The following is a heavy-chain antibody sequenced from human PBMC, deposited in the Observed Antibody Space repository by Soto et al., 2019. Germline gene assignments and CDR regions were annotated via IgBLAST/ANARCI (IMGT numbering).Heavy chain of an antibody. CDR1: GFTFSSYA. J-gene: IGHJ4*02. D-gene: IGHD3-22*01. CDR3: AKVAYYDSSGYYYGRVHSNYFDY. V-gene: IGHV3-23*01. Sequence: PGGSLRLSCAASGFTFSSYAMSWVRQAPGKGLEWVSAISGSGGSTHYADSVKGRFTISRDNSKNTLYLQMNSLRAEDTAVYYCAKVAYYDSSGYYYGRVHSNYFDYWGQGTLVTVSS. CDR2: ISGSGGST.